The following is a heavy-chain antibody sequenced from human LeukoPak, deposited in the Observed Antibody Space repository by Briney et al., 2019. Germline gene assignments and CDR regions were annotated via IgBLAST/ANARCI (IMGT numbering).Heavy chain of an antibody. D-gene: IGHD3-22*01. CDR3: ATEGYYYDSSGYYLVYFDY. Sequence: PGGSLRLSCAASGFTFSSYGMSWVRQAPGKGLEWVSAISGSGGSTYYADSVKGRFTISRDNSKNTLYLQMNSLRAEDTAVYYCATEGYYYDSSGYYLVYFDYWGQGTLVTVSS. V-gene: IGHV3-23*01. J-gene: IGHJ4*02. CDR2: ISGSGGST. CDR1: GFTFSSYG.